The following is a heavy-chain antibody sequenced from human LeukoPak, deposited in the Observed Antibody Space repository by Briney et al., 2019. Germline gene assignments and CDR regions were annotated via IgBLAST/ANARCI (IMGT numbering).Heavy chain of an antibody. CDR3: ARGGPYHSGYYFDY. CDR1: GGSISSYY. J-gene: IGHJ4*02. V-gene: IGHV4-4*07. D-gene: IGHD6-25*01. CDR2: IYTSGST. Sequence: KASETLSLTCTVSGGSISSYYWSWIRQPAGKGLEWIGRIYTSGSTNYNPSLKSRVTISVDTSKNQFSLKLSSVTAADTAVYYCARGGPYHSGYYFDYWGQGTLVTVSS.